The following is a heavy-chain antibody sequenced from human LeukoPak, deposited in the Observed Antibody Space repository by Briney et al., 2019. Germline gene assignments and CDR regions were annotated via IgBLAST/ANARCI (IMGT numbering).Heavy chain of an antibody. CDR2: TYYRSKWYN. CDR1: GDSVSSNSAA. CDR3: ASTHSPIDH. Sequence: SQTLSLTCSISGDSVSSNSAAWNWIRQSPSRGLEWLGRTYYRSKWYNEYAASVKSRITVKSDTSKNQFSLQLNSVTPEDTAVYYCASTHSPIDHWGQGTLVTVSS. D-gene: IGHD1-26*01. V-gene: IGHV6-1*01. J-gene: IGHJ5*02.